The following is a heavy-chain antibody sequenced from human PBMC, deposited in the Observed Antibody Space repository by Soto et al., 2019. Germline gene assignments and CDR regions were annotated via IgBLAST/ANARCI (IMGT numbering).Heavy chain of an antibody. Sequence: SVKVSCKASRGSFSNYAISWVRQAPGQGLEWMGGIFPFIGTTSFAQRFQDRVTITADEPTSTAYMELRSLTSEDTAVYYCARGGYSSSWRFDYWGQGTVVTAPQ. V-gene: IGHV1-69*13. CDR2: IFPFIGTT. J-gene: IGHJ4*02. D-gene: IGHD6-13*01. CDR3: ARGGYSSSWRFDY. CDR1: RGSFSNYA.